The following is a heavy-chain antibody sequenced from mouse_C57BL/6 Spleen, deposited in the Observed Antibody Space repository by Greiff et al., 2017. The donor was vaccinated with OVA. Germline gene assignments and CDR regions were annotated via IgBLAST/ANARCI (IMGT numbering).Heavy chain of an antibody. CDR3: AGDSHTTVVGAMDY. V-gene: IGHV12-3*01. Sequence: QVQLKESGPGLVKPSQSLFLTCSITGFPFTSGYYWIWIRQSPGKPLEWMGYITHSGETFYNPSLQSPISITRETSKNQFFLQLNSVTTEDTAMYYCAGDSHTTVVGAMDYWGQGTSVTVSS. D-gene: IGHD1-1*01. J-gene: IGHJ4*01. CDR2: ITHSGET. CDR1: GFPFTSGYY.